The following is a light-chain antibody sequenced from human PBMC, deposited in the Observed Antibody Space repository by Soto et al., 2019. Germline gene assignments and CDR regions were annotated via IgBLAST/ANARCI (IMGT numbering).Light chain of an antibody. V-gene: IGKV3D-15*01. J-gene: IGKJ2*01. Sequence: EIVMTQSPATLSVSPGERATLSCRASQSVSSNLDWYQQKPGQAPRLLIYGASIRATGIPASFSGSGSGTEFTLTISSLQSEDFAVYYCQQYNNWPWAFGQGTKLEIK. CDR3: QQYNNWPWA. CDR2: GAS. CDR1: QSVSSN.